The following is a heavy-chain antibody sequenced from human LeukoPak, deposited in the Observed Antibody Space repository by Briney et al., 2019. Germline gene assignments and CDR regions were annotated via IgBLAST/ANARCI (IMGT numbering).Heavy chain of an antibody. D-gene: IGHD6-13*01. V-gene: IGHV1-2*02. CDR1: GYTFTGCY. CDR3: AREVAAAGTGHHFDY. J-gene: IGHJ4*02. Sequence: GASVKVSCKASGYTFTGCYMHWVRQAPGQGLEWMGWINPNSGGTNYAQKFQGRVTMTRDTSISTAYMELSRLGSDKTAVYYCAREVAAAGTGHHFDYWGQGTLVTVSS. CDR2: INPNSGGT.